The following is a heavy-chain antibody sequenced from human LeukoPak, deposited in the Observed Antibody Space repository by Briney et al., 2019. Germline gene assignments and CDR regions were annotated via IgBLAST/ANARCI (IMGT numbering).Heavy chain of an antibody. D-gene: IGHD6-25*01. J-gene: IGHJ6*02. V-gene: IGHV1-2*02. Sequence: GASVKVSCKASGYTFTGYYMHWVRQAPGQGLEWMGWINPNSGGTNYVQKFQGRVTMTTDTSITTAYMALSRLRSDDTAVYYCARDESAAMTNYYYYYGMDVWGQGTTVTVSS. CDR3: ARDESAAMTNYYYYYGMDV. CDR2: INPNSGGT. CDR1: GYTFTGYY.